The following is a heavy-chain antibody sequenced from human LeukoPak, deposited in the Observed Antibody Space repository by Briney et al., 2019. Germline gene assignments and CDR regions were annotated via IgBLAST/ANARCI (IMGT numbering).Heavy chain of an antibody. CDR3: TRAGVRGRLSNWFDP. D-gene: IGHD3-10*01. CDR1: GGSISSYY. Sequence: SETLSLTCTVSGGSISSYYWSWIRQPPGKGLEWIGYIYHSGSTYYNPSLKSRVTISVDTSKNQFSLKLSSVTAADTAVYYCTRAGVRGRLSNWFDPWGQGTLVTVSS. V-gene: IGHV4-59*12. CDR2: IYHSGST. J-gene: IGHJ5*02.